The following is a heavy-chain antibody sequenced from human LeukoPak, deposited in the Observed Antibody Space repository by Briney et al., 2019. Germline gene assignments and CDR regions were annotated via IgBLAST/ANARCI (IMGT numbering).Heavy chain of an antibody. CDR3: AHLGYDILTGYYN. D-gene: IGHD3-9*01. J-gene: IGHJ4*02. V-gene: IGHV3-48*03. CDR2: ISGSGSTI. Sequence: PGGSLRLSCAASGFTFSSYEMNWVRQAPGKGLEWVSYISGSGSTIYYADSVKGRFTVSRDNSKNMLYLQMNSLRAEDTAVYYCAHLGYDILTGYYNWGQGTLVFVSS. CDR1: GFTFSSYE.